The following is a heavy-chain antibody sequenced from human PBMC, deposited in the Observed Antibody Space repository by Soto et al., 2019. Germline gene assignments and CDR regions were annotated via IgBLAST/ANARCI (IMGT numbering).Heavy chain of an antibody. CDR1: GYTFTSYG. CDR2: ISAYNGNT. V-gene: IGHV1-18*01. CDR3: ARRLPAAQNNWFDP. Sequence: QVQLVQSGAEVKKPGASVKVSCKASGYTFTSYGISWVRQAPGQGLEWMGWISAYNGNTNYAQKLQGRVTMTTDTSTRTAYTDLSSLRSDDTAVYYCARRLPAAQNNWFDPWGQGTLVTVSS. D-gene: IGHD2-2*01. J-gene: IGHJ5*02.